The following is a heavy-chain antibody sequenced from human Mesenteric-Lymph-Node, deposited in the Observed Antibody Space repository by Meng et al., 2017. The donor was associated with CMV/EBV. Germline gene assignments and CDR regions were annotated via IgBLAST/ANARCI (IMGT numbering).Heavy chain of an antibody. D-gene: IGHD3-22*01. CDR3: ASGTSSGYYYGDY. V-gene: IGHV1-18*01. CDR1: GYTFTSYG. CDR2: NSAYNSNT. Sequence: KASGYTFTSYGISWVRQAPGQGLEWMGWNSAYNSNTNYAQKLQGRVTMTTDTSTSTAYMELRSLRSDDTAVYYCASGTSSGYYYGDYWGQGTLVTVSS. J-gene: IGHJ4*02.